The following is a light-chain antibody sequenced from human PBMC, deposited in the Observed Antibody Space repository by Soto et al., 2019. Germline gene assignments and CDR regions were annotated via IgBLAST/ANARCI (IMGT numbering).Light chain of an antibody. CDR2: DVI. Sequence: QSALTQPRSVSGSPGQSVTISCTGTSSDVGGYNYVSWYQQHPGKAPKLMTYDVIKRPSGVPDRFSGSKSGTTASLSISGLQAEDEAEYYCGSYAGSNTWVFGTGTKVTVL. J-gene: IGLJ1*01. CDR1: SSDVGGYNY. CDR3: GSYAGSNTWV. V-gene: IGLV2-11*01.